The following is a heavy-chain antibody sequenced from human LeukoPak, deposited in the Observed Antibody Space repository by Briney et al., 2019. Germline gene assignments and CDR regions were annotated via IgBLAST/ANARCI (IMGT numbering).Heavy chain of an antibody. CDR3: ARGTSYDYIWGSYRYHYFDY. CDR2: IYYSGST. V-gene: IGHV4-59*01. D-gene: IGHD3-16*02. CDR1: GGSISSYY. J-gene: IGHJ4*02. Sequence: SETLSLTCTVSGGSISSYYRSWIRQPPGKGLEWIGFIYYSGSTNYNPSLKSRVTISVDTSKNQFSLKLSSVTAADTAVYYCARGTSYDYIWGSYRYHYFDYWGQGTLVTVSS.